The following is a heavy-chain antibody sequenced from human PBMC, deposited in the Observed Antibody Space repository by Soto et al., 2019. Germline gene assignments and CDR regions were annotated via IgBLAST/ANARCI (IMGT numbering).Heavy chain of an antibody. V-gene: IGHV1-2*02. J-gene: IGHJ5*02. CDR1: GYTFTGYY. D-gene: IGHD2-15*01. Sequence: ASVKVSCKASGYTFTGYYMHWVRQAPGQGLEWMGWINPNSGGTNYAQKFQGRVTMTRDTSISTAYMELTRLRSDDTAVYYCARVSWPLGWFDPWGQGTLVTVSS. CDR2: INPNSGGT. CDR3: ARVSWPLGWFDP.